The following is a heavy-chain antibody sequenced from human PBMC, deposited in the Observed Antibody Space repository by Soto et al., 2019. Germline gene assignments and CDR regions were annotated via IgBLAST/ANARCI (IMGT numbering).Heavy chain of an antibody. CDR3: ARGISNYFGSPWLHP. Sequence: QVVLQEAGSGLVKPSQTLSLTCAVSGDSISSSGYSWNWIRQSSGKGLEWVGFMHHAGGTFSNPSLDSRVTSSRDMSKYEFSLRLTSVTAADTAVYYCARGISNYFGSPWLHPWGQGLLVTVSA. CDR2: MHHAGGT. J-gene: IGHJ5*02. D-gene: IGHD3-10*01. V-gene: IGHV4-30-2*06. CDR1: GDSISSSGYS.